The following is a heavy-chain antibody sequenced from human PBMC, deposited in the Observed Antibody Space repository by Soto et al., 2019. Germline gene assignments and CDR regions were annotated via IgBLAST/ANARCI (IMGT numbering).Heavy chain of an antibody. J-gene: IGHJ5*02. CDR1: GGSISNKRYY. D-gene: IGHD2-2*01. CDR3: ARHVSLGYFTPTSCDSLSWFDA. Sequence: SETLSLTCTVSGGSISNKRYYWGWIRQPPGKGLEWIGSIHYSGSTYDNPSLKSRVTISVDTSKNQLSLKLKSVTAADTAVYYCARHVSLGYFTPTSCDSLSWFDAWGQGTQVTVSS. V-gene: IGHV4-39*01. CDR2: IHYSGST.